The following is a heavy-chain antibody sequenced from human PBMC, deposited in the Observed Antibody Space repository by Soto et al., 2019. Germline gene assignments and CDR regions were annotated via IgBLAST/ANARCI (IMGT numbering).Heavy chain of an antibody. CDR1: GFTFSRYP. V-gene: IGHV3-33*08. J-gene: IGHJ6*02. Sequence: GGSLRLSCEASGFTFSRYPLHWVRQAPGKGLEWVAVIWYDGSNKYYADSVKGRFTIPRDNSKNTLYLQMNSLRAEDTAVYYCARGKRDYGMDVWGQGTTVTVSS. CDR2: IWYDGSNK. CDR3: ARGKRDYGMDV.